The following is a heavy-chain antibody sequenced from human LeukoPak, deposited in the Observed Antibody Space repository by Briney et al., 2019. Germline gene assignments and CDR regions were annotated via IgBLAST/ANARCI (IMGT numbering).Heavy chain of an antibody. CDR2: ISGSGGST. CDR3: AKEPLPYYYDSSGYGIGY. J-gene: IGHJ4*02. D-gene: IGHD3-22*01. CDR1: GFTFRNSW. V-gene: IGHV3-23*01. Sequence: GGSLRLSCATSGFTFRNSWMSWVRQAPGKGLEWVSAISGSGGSTYYADSVKGRFTISRDNSKNTLYLQMNSLRAEDTAVYYCAKEPLPYYYDSSGYGIGYWGQGTLVTVSS.